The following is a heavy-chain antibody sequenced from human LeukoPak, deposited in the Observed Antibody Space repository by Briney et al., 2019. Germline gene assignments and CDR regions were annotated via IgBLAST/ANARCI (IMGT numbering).Heavy chain of an antibody. CDR2: ISSHGGST. D-gene: IGHD6-13*01. V-gene: IGHV3-64D*09. J-gene: IGHJ4*02. Sequence: QLGGSLRLSCSASGFPFSSYAMHWVRQAPGKGLEYVSAISSHGGSTYYADSVKGRFIISRDDSKNTLYLQMSSLRAEDTAVYYCAIAASGTLADYWGQGTLVTVSS. CDR1: GFPFSSYA. CDR3: AIAASGTLADY.